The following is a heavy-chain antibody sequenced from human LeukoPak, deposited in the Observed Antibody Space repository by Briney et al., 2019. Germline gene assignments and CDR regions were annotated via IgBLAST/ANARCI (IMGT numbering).Heavy chain of an antibody. D-gene: IGHD3-16*01. CDR1: GFTVSSNY. Sequence: GGSLRLSCAASGFTVSSNYMSWVRQAPGKGLEWVSVIYSGGSTYYADSVKGRFTISRDNSKNTLYLQMNSLRAGDTAVYYCVQVLGGYFDYWGQGTLVTVSS. CDR3: VQVLGGYFDY. J-gene: IGHJ4*02. CDR2: IYSGGST. V-gene: IGHV3-66*01.